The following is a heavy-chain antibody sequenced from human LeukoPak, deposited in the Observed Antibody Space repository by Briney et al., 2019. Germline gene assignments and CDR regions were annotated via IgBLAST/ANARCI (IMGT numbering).Heavy chain of an antibody. Sequence: SETLSLTCAVYGGSFSGYYWSWIRQPPGKGLEWIGEINHSGSTNYNPFLKSRVTISVDTSKNQFSLKLSSVTAADTAVYYCARIPDDTATYYYDSSGYCLDYWGQGTLVTVSS. D-gene: IGHD3-22*01. J-gene: IGHJ4*02. V-gene: IGHV4-34*01. CDR1: GGSFSGYY. CDR2: INHSGST. CDR3: ARIPDDTATYYYDSSGYCLDY.